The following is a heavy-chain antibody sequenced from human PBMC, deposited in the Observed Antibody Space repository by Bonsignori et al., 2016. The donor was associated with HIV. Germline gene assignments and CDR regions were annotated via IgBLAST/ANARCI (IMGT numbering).Heavy chain of an antibody. CDR3: TRHNIGSGSDDY. D-gene: IGHD1-26*01. V-gene: IGHV4-61*07. J-gene: IGHJ4*02. CDR2: IYYSGST. Sequence: WIRQPPGKGLEWIGYIYYSGSTNYNPSLKSRVTISVDTSKNQFSLKLSSVTAADTAVYYCTRHNIGSGSDDYWGQGTLVTVSS.